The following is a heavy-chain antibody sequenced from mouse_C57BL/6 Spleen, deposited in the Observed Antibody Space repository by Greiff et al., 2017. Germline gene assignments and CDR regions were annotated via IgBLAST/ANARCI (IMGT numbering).Heavy chain of an antibody. J-gene: IGHJ1*03. Sequence: QVQLQQPGAELVRPGSSVKLSCKASGYTFTSYWMHWVKQRPIQGLEWIGNIDPSDSETHYNQKFKDKATLTVDKSSSTAYMQLSSLTSEDSAVYYCARSPSYGSSYWYFDVWGTGTTVTVSS. CDR1: GYTFTSYW. D-gene: IGHD1-1*01. V-gene: IGHV1-52*01. CDR2: IDPSDSET. CDR3: ARSPSYGSSYWYFDV.